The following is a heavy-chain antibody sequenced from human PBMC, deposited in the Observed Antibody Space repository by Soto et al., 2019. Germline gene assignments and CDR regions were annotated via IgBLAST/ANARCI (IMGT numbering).Heavy chain of an antibody. CDR3: AIDRSYYYETSGYPFDY. Sequence: AAVKFSCKASGYSFDRYGISWVRQAPGQRPEWMGWISADNGDTRLSQNVQGRLTLTTDTSTNTAYMDLRSLSSDDTAVYYCAIDRSYYYETSGYPFDYWGQGTQVTVSS. D-gene: IGHD3-22*01. J-gene: IGHJ4*02. V-gene: IGHV1-18*01. CDR2: ISADNGDT. CDR1: GYSFDRYG.